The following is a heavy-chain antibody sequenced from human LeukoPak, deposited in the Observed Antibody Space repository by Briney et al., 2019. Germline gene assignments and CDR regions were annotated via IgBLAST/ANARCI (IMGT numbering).Heavy chain of an antibody. V-gene: IGHV4-38-2*02. Sequence: SETLSLTCTVSGYSISSGYYWGWIRQPPGKGLEWIGSMYQSGSTYYNPSLKSRVTISVDTSKNQFSLKLGSVTAADTAVYYCARGAKIYYYGSGSYLDYWGQGTLVTVSS. D-gene: IGHD3-10*01. J-gene: IGHJ4*02. CDR3: ARGAKIYYYGSGSYLDY. CDR2: MYQSGST. CDR1: GYSISSGYY.